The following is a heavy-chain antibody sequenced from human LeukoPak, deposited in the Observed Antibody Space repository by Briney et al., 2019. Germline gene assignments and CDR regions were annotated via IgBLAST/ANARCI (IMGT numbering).Heavy chain of an antibody. D-gene: IGHD2-21*01. J-gene: IGHJ5*02. CDR3: ARLSEIFCGGDCYSNWFDP. Sequence: GESLKISCKGSGYSFTSYWIGWVRQMPGKGLEWMGIIYPGDSDTRYSPSFQGQVTISADKSISTAYLQWSSLKAADTAVYYCARLSEIFCGGDCYSNWFDPWGQGTLVTVSS. V-gene: IGHV5-51*01. CDR2: IYPGDSDT. CDR1: GYSFTSYW.